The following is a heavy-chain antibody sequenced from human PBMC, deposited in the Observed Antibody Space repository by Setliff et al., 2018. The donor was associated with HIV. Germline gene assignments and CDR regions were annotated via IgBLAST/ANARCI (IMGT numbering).Heavy chain of an antibody. Sequence: SETLSLTCTVSNGSISSDYWSWIRQPPGKGLEWIGYIYYSGSTNYNPSLKSRVTISVATSKNQFSRKLNSVTTADTAVYSCARHNCGTTACYGVVVWGQGTMVTVSS. V-gene: IGHV4-59*01. D-gene: IGHD2-2*01. CDR2: IYYSGST. J-gene: IGHJ3*01. CDR1: NGSISSDY. CDR3: ARHNCGTTACYGVVV.